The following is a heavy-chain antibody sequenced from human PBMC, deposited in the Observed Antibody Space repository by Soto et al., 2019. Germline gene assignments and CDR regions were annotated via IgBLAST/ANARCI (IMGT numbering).Heavy chain of an antibody. J-gene: IGHJ4*02. CDR2: ISGSGGST. CDR3: AKDRTVAARNFDY. CDR1: GFSFSSYA. D-gene: IGHD6-6*01. Sequence: GGSLRLSCAASGFSFSSYAMNWVRQAPGKGLEWVSAISGSGGSTYYADSVKGRFIISRDDSKNTLYLQMNSLRAEDSAVYYCAKDRTVAARNFDYWGQGTQVTVSS. V-gene: IGHV3-23*01.